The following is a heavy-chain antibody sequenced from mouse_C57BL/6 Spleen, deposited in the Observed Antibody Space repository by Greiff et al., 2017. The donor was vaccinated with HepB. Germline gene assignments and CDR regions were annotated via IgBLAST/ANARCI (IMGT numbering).Heavy chain of an antibody. J-gene: IGHJ4*01. CDR2: ISDGGSYT. CDR3: ARDQDSNYVYAMDY. CDR1: GFTFSSYA. V-gene: IGHV5-4*01. Sequence: EVKLMESGGGLVKPGGSLKLSCAASGFTFSSYAMSWVRQTPEKRLEWVATISDGGSYTYYPDNVKGRFTISRDNAKNNLYLQMSHLKSEDTAMYYCARDQDSNYVYAMDYWGQGTSVTVSS. D-gene: IGHD2-5*01.